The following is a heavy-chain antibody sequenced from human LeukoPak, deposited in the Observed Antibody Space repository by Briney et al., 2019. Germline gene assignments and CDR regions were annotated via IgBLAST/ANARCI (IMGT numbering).Heavy chain of an antibody. CDR1: GFTFSSYA. CDR2: ISGSGGST. Sequence: GGSLRLSCAASGFTFSSYAMSWVRQAPGKGLEWVSAISGSGGSTYYADSVKGRFTISRDNSKNTLYLQMNSLRAEDTAVYYCAKVHDSSGYHNPFDYWGQGTLVTVSS. J-gene: IGHJ4*02. V-gene: IGHV3-23*01. CDR3: AKVHDSSGYHNPFDY. D-gene: IGHD3-22*01.